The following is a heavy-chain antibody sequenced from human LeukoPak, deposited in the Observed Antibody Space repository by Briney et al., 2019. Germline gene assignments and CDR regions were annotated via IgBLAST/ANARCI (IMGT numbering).Heavy chain of an antibody. J-gene: IGHJ4*02. D-gene: IGHD1-26*01. CDR1: GGPVSSGSYY. V-gene: IGHV4-61*01. Sequence: SETLSLTCTVSGGPVSSGSYYWSWIRQPPGKGLEWIGYIYYSGSTNYNPSLKSRVTISVDTSKNQFSLKLSSVTAADTAVYYCAAEVGDYVDYWGQGTLVTVSS. CDR2: IYYSGST. CDR3: AAEVGDYVDY.